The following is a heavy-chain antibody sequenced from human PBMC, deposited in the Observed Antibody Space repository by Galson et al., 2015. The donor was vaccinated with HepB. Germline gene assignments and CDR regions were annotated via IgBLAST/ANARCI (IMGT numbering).Heavy chain of an antibody. CDR3: AKEPYNWNCLDY. CDR2: ISYDGSNK. Sequence: SLRLSCAASGFTFSSYGMHWVRQAPGKGLEWVAVISYDGSNKYYADSVKGRFTISRDNSKNTLYLQMNSLRAEDTAVYYCAKEPYNWNCLDYWGQGTLVTVSS. CDR1: GFTFSSYG. V-gene: IGHV3-30*18. D-gene: IGHD1-20*01. J-gene: IGHJ4*02.